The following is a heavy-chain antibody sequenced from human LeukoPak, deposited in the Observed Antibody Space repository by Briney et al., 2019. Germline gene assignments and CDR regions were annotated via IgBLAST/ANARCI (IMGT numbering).Heavy chain of an antibody. CDR1: GFTFSSYA. J-gene: IGHJ4*02. CDR3: ARDHPYCRGGSCYTVFDY. CDR2: ISYDGSNK. V-gene: IGHV3-30*04. D-gene: IGHD2-15*01. Sequence: GGSLRLSCAASGFTFSSYAMHWVRQAPGKGLEWVAVISYDGSNKYYADSVKGRFTISRDNSKNTLYLQMNSLRAEDTAVYYCARDHPYCRGGSCYTVFDYWGQGTLVTVSS.